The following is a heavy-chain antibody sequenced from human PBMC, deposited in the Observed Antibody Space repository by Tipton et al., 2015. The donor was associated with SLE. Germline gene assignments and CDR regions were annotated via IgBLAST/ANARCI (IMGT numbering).Heavy chain of an antibody. V-gene: IGHV3-33*06. CDR3: AKDRAYSYGHFVDI. J-gene: IGHJ3*02. CDR1: GFTFSSYS. CDR2: IWYDGSNK. D-gene: IGHD5-18*01. Sequence: SLRLSCAASGFTFSSYSMNWVRQAPGKGLEWVAVIWYDGSNKYYADSVKGRFTISRDNSKNTLYLQMNSLRAEDTAVYYCAKDRAYSYGHFVDIWGQGTMVTVSS.